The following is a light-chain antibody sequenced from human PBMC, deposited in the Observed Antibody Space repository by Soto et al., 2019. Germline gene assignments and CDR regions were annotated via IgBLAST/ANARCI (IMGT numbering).Light chain of an antibody. Sequence: DIPMTQSPSTLSASVGDRVTITCRASQTISSGLAWYQQKPGKAPKVLIYDASTLESGVPSRFSGSGSGTEFTRTISSLQPDDFATYYCQQYKSYKTFGQGTKVEIK. V-gene: IGKV1-5*01. CDR3: QQYKSYKT. CDR1: QTISSG. J-gene: IGKJ1*01. CDR2: DAS.